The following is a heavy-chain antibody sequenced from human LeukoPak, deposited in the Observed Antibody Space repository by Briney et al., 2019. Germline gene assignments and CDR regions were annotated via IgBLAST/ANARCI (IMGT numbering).Heavy chain of an antibody. CDR3: AIHPSDSSGYFSY. CDR2: IDTKTGNP. CDR1: GYTFSSCA. Sequence: GASVKVSCKASGYTFSSCAINWVRQAPGQGLEYMGWIDTKTGNPTYAQGFTGRFVFSLDTSVSTAYLQTSSLKAEDTAVYYCAIHPSDSSGYFSYWGQGALVTVSS. V-gene: IGHV7-4-1*02. D-gene: IGHD3-22*01. J-gene: IGHJ4*02.